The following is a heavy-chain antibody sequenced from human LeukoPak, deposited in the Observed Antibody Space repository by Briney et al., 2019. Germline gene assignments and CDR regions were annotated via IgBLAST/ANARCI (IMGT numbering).Heavy chain of an antibody. CDR2: IYVRGST. D-gene: IGHD2-2*01. Sequence: PSETLSLTCTVSGGPISNNYWSWIRQPPGKGLEWIGFIYVRGSTNYKPSRKSGVTISVDTSKNQFSLKLNSVTAAATAVYYCARHSCSNPTCESYFDYWGQGTLVTVSS. CDR1: GGPISNNY. J-gene: IGHJ4*02. V-gene: IGHV4-59*08. CDR3: ARHSCSNPTCESYFDY.